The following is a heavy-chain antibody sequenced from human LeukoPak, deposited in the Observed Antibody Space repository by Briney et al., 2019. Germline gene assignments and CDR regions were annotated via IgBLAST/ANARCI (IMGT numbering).Heavy chain of an antibody. J-gene: IGHJ3*02. V-gene: IGHV3-7*03. CDR2: IKEDGSEK. CDR1: GFTFSTYW. Sequence: PGGSLRLSCAASGFTFSTYWMTWVRQAPGKGLEWVANIKEDGSEKYYVDSVKGRFTISRDNSKNTLYLQMNSLRAEDTAVYYCAKDRYIVVVPAAIPPDAFDIWGQGTMVTVSS. CDR3: AKDRYIVVVPAAIPPDAFDI. D-gene: IGHD2-2*01.